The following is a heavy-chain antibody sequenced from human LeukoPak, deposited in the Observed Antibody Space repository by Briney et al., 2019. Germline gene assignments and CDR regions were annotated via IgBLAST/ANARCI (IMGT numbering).Heavy chain of an antibody. CDR3: ARAREITVSGTDYFDY. D-gene: IGHD6-19*01. J-gene: IGHJ4*02. CDR2: IKHDGSGP. Sequence: PGGSLRLSCAVSGFRFSNYWMTWVRQAPGKGLEWVANIKHDGSGPSYLDSVKGRFTISRDNARNLLSLQMSSLRAVDTAVYYCARAREITVSGTDYFDYWGQGTLVTVSS. V-gene: IGHV3-7*01. CDR1: GFRFSNYW.